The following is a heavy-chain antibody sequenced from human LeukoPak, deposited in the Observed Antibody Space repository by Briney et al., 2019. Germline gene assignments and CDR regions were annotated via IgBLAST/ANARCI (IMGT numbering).Heavy chain of an antibody. J-gene: IGHJ6*02. Sequence: PSETLSLTCAVYGGSFSGYYWSWIRQPPGKGLEWIGEINHSGSTNYNPSLKSRVTISVDTSKNQFSLKLSSVTAADTAVYYCARLRVVVVAARYYYYGMDVWGQGTTVTVSS. CDR2: INHSGST. CDR1: GGSFSGYY. CDR3: ARLRVVVVAARYYYYGMDV. V-gene: IGHV4-34*01. D-gene: IGHD2-15*01.